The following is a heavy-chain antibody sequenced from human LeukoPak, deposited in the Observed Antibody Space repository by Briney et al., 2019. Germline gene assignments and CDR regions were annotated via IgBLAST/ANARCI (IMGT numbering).Heavy chain of an antibody. CDR1: GLTFNNYA. J-gene: IGHJ6*03. CDR2: ISGRGASK. CDR3: AKGSDYDPPYYYYYMGV. V-gene: IGHV3-23*01. Sequence: GGSLRLSCAVSGLTFNNYAMSWVRQAPGKGLEWVSGISGRGASKYYADSVKGRFTISRDNSKNTLYLQMNSLRAEDTAVYYCAKGSDYDPPYYYYYMGVWGKGTTVTISS. D-gene: IGHD5-12*01.